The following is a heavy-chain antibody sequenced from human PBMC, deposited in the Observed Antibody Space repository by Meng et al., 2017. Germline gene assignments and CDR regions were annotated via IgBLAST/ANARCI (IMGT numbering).Heavy chain of an antibody. D-gene: IGHD6-19*01. V-gene: IGHV4/OR15-8*02. CDR1: GGSISSVDW. CDR2: IYHGGNT. CDR3: ASWIYSCGWQ. Sequence: QVQLSGSGPGLVKPSGTLSLTCVVSGGSISSVDWWSWVRQPPGKGLEWIGEIYHGGNTNYNPSLKSRVTISIDKSKNQFSLKLSSVTAADTAVYYCASWIYSCGWQWGQGTLVTVSS. J-gene: IGHJ4*02.